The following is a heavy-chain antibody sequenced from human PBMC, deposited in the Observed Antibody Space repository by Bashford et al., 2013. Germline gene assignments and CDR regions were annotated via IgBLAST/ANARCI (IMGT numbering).Heavy chain of an antibody. J-gene: IGHJ3*01. V-gene: IGHV1-2*02. CDR3: ARDVLVGPTSVSAFDL. D-gene: IGHD2-2*01. CDR2: INPNSGYR. Sequence: ASVKVSCKTSGYTFTDYYIHWVRQAPGQGLEWMGWINPNSGYRHYAQKFQDRVTMTRDTSINTAYMELSRLRSEDTAIYYCARDVLVGPTSVSAFDLWGQGTMVTVSS. CDR1: GYTFTDYY.